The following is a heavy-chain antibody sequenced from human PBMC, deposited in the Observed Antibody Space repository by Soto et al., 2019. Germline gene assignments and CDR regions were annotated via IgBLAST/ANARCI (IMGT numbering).Heavy chain of an antibody. D-gene: IGHD1-26*01. Sequence: QVQVVQSGAEVKKPGASVKVSCKASGYTFTTYYIHWVRQAPGQGLEWMGVINPSGGSINYAQKFQGRAPXTXDXXTSTVYMELSSLRSEDTAVYYCARDRGRGGSYYIYFYGMDVWGQGTTVTVSS. CDR1: GYTFTTYY. CDR3: ARDRGRGGSYYIYFYGMDV. V-gene: IGHV1-46*01. J-gene: IGHJ6*02. CDR2: INPSGGSI.